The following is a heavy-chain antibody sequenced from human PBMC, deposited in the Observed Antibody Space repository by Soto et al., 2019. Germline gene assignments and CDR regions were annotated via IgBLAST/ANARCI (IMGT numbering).Heavy chain of an antibody. Sequence: EVQLVESGGGLVQPGGSLRLSCAASGFTFSLYSMSWVRQAPGKGLEWVSYISRSSTGIHYADSVKGRFTISRDDATNSTQLQMNSLGDGDTAVYYCARAVTWGLDVWGQGTTVSISS. V-gene: IGHV3-48*02. J-gene: IGHJ6*02. CDR3: ARAVTWGLDV. CDR2: ISRSSTGI. CDR1: GFTFSLYS. D-gene: IGHD3-10*01.